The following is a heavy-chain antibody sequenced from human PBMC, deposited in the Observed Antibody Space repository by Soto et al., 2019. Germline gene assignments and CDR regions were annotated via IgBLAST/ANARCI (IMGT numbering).Heavy chain of an antibody. CDR3: ARLDRITFFGVVNVYYYSGMEV. J-gene: IGHJ6*02. Sequence: SETLSLTCAVYGGSFSGYYWSWIRQPPGKALEWIGEINHSGSTNYNPSLKSRVTISVDTSKNQFSLRMSSVTAADTAVYYCARLDRITFFGVVNVYYYSGMEVWDQETTVTVSS. CDR1: GGSFSGYY. D-gene: IGHD3-3*01. V-gene: IGHV4-34*01. CDR2: INHSGST.